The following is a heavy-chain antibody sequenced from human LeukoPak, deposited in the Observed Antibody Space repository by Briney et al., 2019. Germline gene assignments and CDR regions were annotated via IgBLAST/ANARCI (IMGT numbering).Heavy chain of an antibody. CDR2: INPLRGDT. J-gene: IGHJ6*03. Sequence: ASVKVSCKTSGFSFTGHYMHWVRQAPGQGLEWLGWINPLRGDTHYAEKFQGRITMTRDTAINTAYMELSSLRSDDTAVYFCTRDSSYYMDFWGQGTTVIVSS. CDR1: GFSFTGHY. CDR3: TRDSSYYMDF. V-gene: IGHV1-2*02.